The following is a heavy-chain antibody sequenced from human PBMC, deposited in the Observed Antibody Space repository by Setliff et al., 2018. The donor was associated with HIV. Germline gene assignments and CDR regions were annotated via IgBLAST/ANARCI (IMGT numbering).Heavy chain of an antibody. J-gene: IGHJ2*01. CDR1: GGTFSSYA. D-gene: IGHD6-13*01. Sequence: SVKVSCKASGGTFSSYAISWVRQAPGQGLEWMGGIIPIFGTANYAQKFQGRVTITADESTSTAYMELSSLRSEDTAVYYCARGRQPLLRGYFDLWGRGTLVTVSS. V-gene: IGHV1-69*13. CDR2: IIPIFGTA. CDR3: ARGRQPLLRGYFDL.